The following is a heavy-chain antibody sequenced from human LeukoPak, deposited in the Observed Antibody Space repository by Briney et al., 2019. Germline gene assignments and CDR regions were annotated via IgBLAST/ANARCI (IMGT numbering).Heavy chain of an antibody. CDR2: INHSGST. V-gene: IGHV4-34*01. J-gene: IGHJ6*02. D-gene: IGHD2-21*01. Sequence: SETLSLTCAVSGGSFSGYYWSWIRQPPGKGLEWIGEINHSGSTNYHPSLKSRVTISVDTSRTQFSLKLSSVTAADAAVYYGARGPNRLGCGGSGRYYYGMDVWGQGTTVTVSS. CDR3: ARGPNRLGCGGSGRYYYGMDV. CDR1: GGSFSGYY.